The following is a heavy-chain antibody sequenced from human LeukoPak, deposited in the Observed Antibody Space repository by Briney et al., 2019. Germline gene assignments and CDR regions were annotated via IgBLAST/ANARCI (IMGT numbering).Heavy chain of an antibody. CDR3: AREGSGSYYFDY. Sequence: GASVKVSCKASGYTFTSYYMHWVRQAPGQGLEWMGIINPSGGSTSYAQKFQGRVTMTRDTSTSTVYMELSRLRSDDTAVYYCAREGSGSYYFDYWGQGTLVTVSS. D-gene: IGHD1-26*01. J-gene: IGHJ4*02. V-gene: IGHV1-46*01. CDR2: INPSGGST. CDR1: GYTFTSYY.